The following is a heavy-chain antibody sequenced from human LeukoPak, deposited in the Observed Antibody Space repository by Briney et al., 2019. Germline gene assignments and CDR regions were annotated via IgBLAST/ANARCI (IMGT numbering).Heavy chain of an antibody. CDR2: IKQDGSEK. CDR1: GFTFSSYW. V-gene: IGHV3-7*05. CDR3: ARDLRTYDSSGYYFN. Sequence: HPGGSLRLSCAASGFTFSSYWMSWVRQAPGKGLEWVANIKQDGSEKYYVDSVKGRFIISRDNAKNSLCLQMNSLRAEDTAVYYCARDLRTYDSSGYYFNWGQGTLVTVSS. J-gene: IGHJ4*02. D-gene: IGHD3-22*01.